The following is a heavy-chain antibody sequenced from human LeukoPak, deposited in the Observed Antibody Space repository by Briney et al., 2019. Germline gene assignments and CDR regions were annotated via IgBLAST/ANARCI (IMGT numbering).Heavy chain of an antibody. D-gene: IGHD5-18*01. J-gene: IGHJ4*02. CDR1: GYTFTSYG. CDR3: ARELGYSYGYSLDY. Sequence: ASVKVSCKASGYTFTSYGISWVRQAPGQELEWMGWISAYNGNTNYAQKLQGRVTMTTDTPTSTAYMELRSLRSDDTAVYYCARELGYSYGYSLDYWGQGTLVTVSS. V-gene: IGHV1-18*01. CDR2: ISAYNGNT.